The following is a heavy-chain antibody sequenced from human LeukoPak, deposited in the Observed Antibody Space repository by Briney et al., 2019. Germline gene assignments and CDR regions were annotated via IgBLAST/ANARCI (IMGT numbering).Heavy chain of an antibody. CDR3: AKDYRAHPLRPNWLDP. D-gene: IGHD1-26*01. J-gene: IGHJ5*02. Sequence: GGSPRLSCAASGFTVRSNYMSWVRQAPGKGLQWVSVIDRSGVTHYADSVKGRFTISRDNSKNTLYLQMNSLRAEDTGVYYCAKDYRAHPLRPNWLDPWGQGTLVTVSS. V-gene: IGHV3-53*01. CDR2: IDRSGVT. CDR1: GFTVRSNY.